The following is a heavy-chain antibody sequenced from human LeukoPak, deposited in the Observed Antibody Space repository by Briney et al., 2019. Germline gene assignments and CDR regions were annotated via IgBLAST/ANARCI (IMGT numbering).Heavy chain of an antibody. CDR3: GRDPYYDSLDY. CDR1: GFTFTSFW. V-gene: IGHV3-7*01. D-gene: IGHD3-22*01. CDR2: IKDDGRET. Sequence: GGSLRLSCVASGFTFTSFWMSWVRQAPGKGLEWVANIKDDGRETYYVDSVKGRFTISRDSVKNFLYLQMNSLRAEDTAVYYCGRDPYYDSLDYWGQGTLVTVSS. J-gene: IGHJ4*02.